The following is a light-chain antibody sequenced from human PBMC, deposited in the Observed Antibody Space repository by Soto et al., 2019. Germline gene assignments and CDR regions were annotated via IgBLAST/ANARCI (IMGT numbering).Light chain of an antibody. CDR1: RSDVGSYNF. V-gene: IGLV2-14*01. J-gene: IGLJ2*01. Sequence: QSALTQPASVSGSPGQSITISCTGTRSDVGSYNFVSWYQQHPGKAPKLMIYDVSNRPSGVSDRFSGSKSGNTASLTISGLQAEDEADYYCSSYTSSSTLGVFGGGTKVTVL. CDR2: DVS. CDR3: SSYTSSSTLGV.